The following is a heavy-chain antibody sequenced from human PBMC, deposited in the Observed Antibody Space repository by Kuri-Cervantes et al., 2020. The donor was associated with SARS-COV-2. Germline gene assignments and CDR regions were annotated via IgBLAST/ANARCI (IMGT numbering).Heavy chain of an antibody. CDR2: INHSGST. CDR1: GGSFSGYY. D-gene: IGHD6-13*01. Sequence: GSLRLYCAVYGGSFSGYYWSWIRQPPGKGLEWIGEINHSGSTNYNPSLKSRVTISVDTSKNQFSLKLSSVTAADTAVYYCARAGVAAAGQDYYYYYGMDVWGLGTTVTVSS. CDR3: ARAGVAAAGQDYYYYYGMDV. V-gene: IGHV4-34*01. J-gene: IGHJ6*02.